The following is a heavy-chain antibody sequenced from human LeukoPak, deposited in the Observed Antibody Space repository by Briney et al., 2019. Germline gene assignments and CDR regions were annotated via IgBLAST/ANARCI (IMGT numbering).Heavy chain of an antibody. J-gene: IGHJ6*02. CDR3: AKVSGGGLYYDGMDV. Sequence: TGGFLRLSCAVSGFTFDNYAMNWVRQAPGKGLEWVSVIRGSGGTTYYADSVKGRLTISRESSKNTLYLQMKSLRAEDTGVYYCAKVSGGGLYYDGMDVWGQGTTVTVSS. CDR2: IRGSGGTT. D-gene: IGHD1-14*01. CDR1: GFTFDNYA. V-gene: IGHV3-23*01.